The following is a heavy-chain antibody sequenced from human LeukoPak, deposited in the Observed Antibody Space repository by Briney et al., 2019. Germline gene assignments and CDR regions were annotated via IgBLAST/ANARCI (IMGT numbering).Heavy chain of an antibody. CDR2: INPSGGST. D-gene: IGHD3-10*01. J-gene: IGHJ4*02. CDR3: ARDSAMVRGRPSYFDY. CDR1: GYTFTSYY. V-gene: IGHV1-46*01. Sequence: ASVKVSCKASGYTFTSYYIHWVRQAPGQGLEWMGIINPSGGSTSYAQKFQGRVTMTRDTSTSTVYMELSSLRSEDTAVYYCARDSAMVRGRPSYFDYWGQGTLVTVSS.